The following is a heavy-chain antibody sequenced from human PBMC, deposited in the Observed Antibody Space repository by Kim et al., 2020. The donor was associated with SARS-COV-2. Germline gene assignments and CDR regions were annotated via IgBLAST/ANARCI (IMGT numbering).Heavy chain of an antibody. CDR2: IYPGDSDT. CDR3: AGHVYLYSGSYYYYDGMDV. Sequence: GESLKISCKGSGYSFTSYWIGWVRQMPGKGLEWMGIIYPGDSDTRYSPSFQGQVTISADKSISTAYLQWSSLKASDTAMYYCAGHVYLYSGSYYYYDGMDVWGQGTTVTVSS. J-gene: IGHJ6*02. V-gene: IGHV5-51*01. CDR1: GYSFTSYW. D-gene: IGHD1-26*01.